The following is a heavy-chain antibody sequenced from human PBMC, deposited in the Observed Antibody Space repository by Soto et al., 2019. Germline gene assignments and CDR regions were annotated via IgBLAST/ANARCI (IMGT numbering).Heavy chain of an antibody. CDR2: ISWNGGSI. D-gene: IGHD5-12*01. J-gene: IGHJ6*03. Sequence: GGSLRLSCAASEFTFDDYAMHWLRQPPGKGLEWVSGISWNGGSILYADSVKGRFTISRDNAKSSLYLQMNSLRPEDTALYYCAKGSAYDFGYYYMDVWGKGTTVTVSS. V-gene: IGHV3-9*01. CDR3: AKGSAYDFGYYYMDV. CDR1: EFTFDDYA.